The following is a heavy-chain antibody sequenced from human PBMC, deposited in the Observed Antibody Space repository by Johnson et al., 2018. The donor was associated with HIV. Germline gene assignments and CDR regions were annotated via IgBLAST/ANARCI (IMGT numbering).Heavy chain of an antibody. CDR1: GFTFSDYY. V-gene: IGHV3-23*04. D-gene: IGHD3-22*01. Sequence: VQLVESGGGLVKPGGSLRLSCAASGFTFSDYYMSWIRQAPGKGLEWVSAISGSGGSTYYADSVKGRFTISRDNSKNTLYLQMNSLRAEDTAVYYCAREGYDSSGYSDAFDIWGQGTMVTVSS. CDR3: AREGYDSSGYSDAFDI. J-gene: IGHJ3*02. CDR2: ISGSGGST.